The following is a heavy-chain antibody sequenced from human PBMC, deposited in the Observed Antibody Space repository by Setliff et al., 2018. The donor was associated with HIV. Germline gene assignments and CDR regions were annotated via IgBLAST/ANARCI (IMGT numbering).Heavy chain of an antibody. J-gene: IGHJ3*02. CDR2: ISDSGSYI. V-gene: IGHV3-11*04. Sequence: GGSLRLSCAASGFTFSDYYMSWVRQPPGKGLEWVSYISDSGSYIYYADSVKGRFTISRDNAKNSLYLQMNSLRAEDTAVYYCARVDFRYYDSSGYYYDAFDIWGQGTMVTVSS. CDR1: GFTFSDYY. CDR3: ARVDFRYYDSSGYYYDAFDI. D-gene: IGHD3-22*01.